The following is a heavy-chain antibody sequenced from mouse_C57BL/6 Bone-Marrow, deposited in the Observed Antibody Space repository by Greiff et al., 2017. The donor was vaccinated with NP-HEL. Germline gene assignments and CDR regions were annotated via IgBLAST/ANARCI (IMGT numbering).Heavy chain of an antibody. Sequence: QVQLQQPGAELVRPGSSVKLSCKASGYTFTSYRMHWVKQRPIQGLEWIGNIDPSDSDTHYNQKFKDKATLTVDKSSSTAYMQLSSLTSEDSAVYYCGRMDGFAYWGQGTLVTVSA. V-gene: IGHV1-52*01. CDR2: IDPSDSDT. CDR1: GYTFTSYR. J-gene: IGHJ3*01. CDR3: GRMDGFAY.